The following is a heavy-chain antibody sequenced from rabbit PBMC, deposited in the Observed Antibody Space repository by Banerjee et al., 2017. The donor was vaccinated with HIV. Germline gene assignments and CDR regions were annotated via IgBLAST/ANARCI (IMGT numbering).Heavy chain of an antibody. Sequence: QQQLEVSGGDLVQPEGSLTLTCTASGFSFSNGYVMCWVRQAPGKGLEWIACINSNTGNTGYASWAKGPFPISKTSSTTVTLHFTSLSDPRDLPSFRARRPSDLISSLCSPWGLGTLVTVS. CDR2: INSNTGNT. J-gene: IGHJ3*01. CDR3: ARRPSDLISSLCSP. V-gene: IGHV1S45*01. D-gene: IGHD6-1*01. CDR1: GFSFSNGYV.